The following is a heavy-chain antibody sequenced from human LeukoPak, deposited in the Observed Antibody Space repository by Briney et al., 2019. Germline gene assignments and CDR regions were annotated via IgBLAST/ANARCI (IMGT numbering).Heavy chain of an antibody. CDR1: GFIFSNYA. Sequence: GGSLRLSCAASGFIFSNYAMSWVRQAPGKGLQWVSAFSGSGGSTYYADSVKGRFTISRDNSKNTLYLQMNSLRAGDTAVYYCAKGRGPAAVAPDYWGQGTLVTVSS. CDR3: AKGRGPAAVAPDY. CDR2: FSGSGGST. V-gene: IGHV3-23*01. J-gene: IGHJ4*02. D-gene: IGHD2-2*01.